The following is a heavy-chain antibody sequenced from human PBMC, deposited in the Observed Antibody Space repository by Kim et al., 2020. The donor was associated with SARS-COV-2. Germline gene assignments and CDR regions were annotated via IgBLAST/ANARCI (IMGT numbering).Heavy chain of an antibody. D-gene: IGHD2-15*01. J-gene: IGHJ5*02. Sequence: AQKCQGRVTMTRDTSTSRAYMELSSLRSDDTAVYYCARDNSAGSAWWFDPWGQGTLVTVSS. CDR3: ARDNSAGSAWWFDP. V-gene: IGHV1-46*01.